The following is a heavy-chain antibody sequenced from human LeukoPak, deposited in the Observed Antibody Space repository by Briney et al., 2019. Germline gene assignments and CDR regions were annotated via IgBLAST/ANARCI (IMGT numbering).Heavy chain of an antibody. CDR3: ARAFHYYYYMDV. J-gene: IGHJ6*03. CDR1: GFTFSDYY. V-gene: IGHV3-11*04. Sequence: PGGSLRLSCAASGFTFSDYYMSWLRQAPGKGLEWVSYISSSGGTISYADSVKGRFTISRDNAKNSLYLQMNSLRAEDTAVYYCARAFHYYYYMDVWGKGTTVTVSS. CDR2: ISSSGGTI.